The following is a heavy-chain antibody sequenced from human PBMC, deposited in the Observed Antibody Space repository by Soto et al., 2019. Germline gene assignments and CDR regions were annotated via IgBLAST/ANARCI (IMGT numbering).Heavy chain of an antibody. D-gene: IGHD6-6*01. CDR2: IYYSGST. CDR3: ARPHGVAAARPGGWFDP. CDR1: GGSISSSSYY. V-gene: IGHV4-39*01. Sequence: QLQLQESGPGLVKPLETLSLTCTFSGGSISSSSYYWGWIRLPPGKGLEWIGSIYYSGSTYYTPSLNSGVTISVDTSKNQFSLKLSSVTAADTAVYYCARPHGVAAARPGGWFDPSGQGTPVTVSS. J-gene: IGHJ5*02.